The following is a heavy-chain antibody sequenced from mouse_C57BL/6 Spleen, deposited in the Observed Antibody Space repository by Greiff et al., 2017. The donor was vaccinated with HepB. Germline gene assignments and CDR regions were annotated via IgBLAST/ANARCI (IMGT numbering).Heavy chain of an antibody. V-gene: IGHV2-2*01. Sequence: VMLVESGPGLVQPSQSLSITCTVSGFSFTSYGVHWVRQSPGKGLEWLGVIWSGGSTDYNAAFISRLSISKDNSKSQVFFKMNSLQADDTAIYYCARGGWDDYYAMDYWGQGTSVTVSS. CDR1: GFSFTSYG. D-gene: IGHD4-1*01. J-gene: IGHJ4*01. CDR3: ARGGWDDYYAMDY. CDR2: IWSGGST.